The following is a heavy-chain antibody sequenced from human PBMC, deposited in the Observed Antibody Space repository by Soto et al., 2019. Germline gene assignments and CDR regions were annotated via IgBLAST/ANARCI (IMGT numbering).Heavy chain of an antibody. D-gene: IGHD3-22*01. CDR3: AKDQGTMIVAAHGMDV. V-gene: IGHV3-30*18. Sequence: RLSCAASGFTFSSYGMHWVRQAPGKGLEWVAVISYDGSNKYYADSVKGRFTISRDNSKNTLYLQMNSLRAEDTAVYYCAKDQGTMIVAAHGMDVWGQGTTVTVSS. J-gene: IGHJ6*02. CDR1: GFTFSSYG. CDR2: ISYDGSNK.